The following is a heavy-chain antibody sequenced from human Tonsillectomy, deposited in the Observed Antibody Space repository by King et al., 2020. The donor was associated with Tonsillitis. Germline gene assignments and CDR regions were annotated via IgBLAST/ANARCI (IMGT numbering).Heavy chain of an antibody. CDR3: AKGMYDYGDHLWIH. CDR2: IRYDGSNK. J-gene: IGHJ4*02. Sequence: QLVQSGGGVVQPGGSLRLSCAASGFTFSSYGMHWVRQAPGKGLEWVAFIRYDGSNKYYADSVKGRFTISRDNSKNTLYLQMISLRAEDTAVYYCAKGMYDYGDHLWIHWGQGTLVTVSS. V-gene: IGHV3-30*02. CDR1: GFTFSSYG. D-gene: IGHD4-17*01.